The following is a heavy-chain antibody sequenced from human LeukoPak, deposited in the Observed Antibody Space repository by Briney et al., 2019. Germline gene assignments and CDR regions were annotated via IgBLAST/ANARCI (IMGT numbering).Heavy chain of an antibody. J-gene: IGHJ6*03. D-gene: IGHD2-21*01. CDR2: ISYDGSDK. CDR3: AGILFIPYYYYMDV. V-gene: IGHV3-30-3*01. Sequence: PGRSLRLSCAASGFTFSSYAMHWVRQAPGKGLEWVAVISYDGSDKYYADSVKGRFTISRDNSKNSLYLQMNSLRAEDTAVYYCAGILFIPYYYYMDVWGKGTTVTVSS. CDR1: GFTFSSYA.